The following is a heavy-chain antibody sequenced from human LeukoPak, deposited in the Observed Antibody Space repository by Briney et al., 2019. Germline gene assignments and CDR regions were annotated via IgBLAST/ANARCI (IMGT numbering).Heavy chain of an antibody. Sequence: SETLSLTCTVSGGSISSGSYYGSWIRQPAGRGLEWIGRIYTSGSTNYNPSLKSRVTISVDTSKNQFSLKLSSLTAADTAVYYCARGSSITIFGDCFDYWGQGTLVTVSS. CDR1: GGSISSGSYY. CDR2: IYTSGST. CDR3: ARGSSITIFGDCFDY. D-gene: IGHD3-3*01. V-gene: IGHV4-61*02. J-gene: IGHJ4*02.